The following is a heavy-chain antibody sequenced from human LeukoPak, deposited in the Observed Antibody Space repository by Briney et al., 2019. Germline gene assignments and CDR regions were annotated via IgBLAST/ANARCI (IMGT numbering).Heavy chain of an antibody. CDR3: AREGEMVRGGIDI. V-gene: IGHV4-59*01. Sequence: SETLSLTCTVSGGSISTYYWSWIRQPPGKGLEWIGYIYHSGTTNYNPSLKSRVTISVDTSKNHFSLKMTSVTAADTAVYYCAREGEMVRGGIDIWGQGTMVTVSS. CDR2: IYHSGTT. J-gene: IGHJ3*02. CDR1: GGSISTYY. D-gene: IGHD3-10*01.